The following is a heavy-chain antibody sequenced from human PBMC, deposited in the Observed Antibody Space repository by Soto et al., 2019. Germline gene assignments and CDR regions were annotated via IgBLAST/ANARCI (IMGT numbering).Heavy chain of an antibody. CDR3: ARDGTMGRDYYGSGSYYNDYYYYGMDV. V-gene: IGHV3-33*01. CDR2: IWYDGSNK. Sequence: PGGSLRLSCAASGFTFSSYGMHWVRQAPGKGLEWVAVIWYDGSNKYYADSVKGRFTISRDNSKNTLYLQMNSLRAEDTAVYYCARDGTMGRDYYGSGSYYNDYYYYGMDVWGQGTTVTVSS. D-gene: IGHD3-10*01. CDR1: GFTFSSYG. J-gene: IGHJ6*02.